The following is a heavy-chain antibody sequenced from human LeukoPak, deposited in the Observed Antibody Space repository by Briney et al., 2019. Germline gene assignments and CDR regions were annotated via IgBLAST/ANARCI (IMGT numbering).Heavy chain of an antibody. CDR3: ARHEAVAGTRRAEYFQH. CDR1: GGSISSGDYY. Sequence: SQTLSLTCTVSGGSISSGDYYWSWIRQPPGKGLEWIGYIYYSGSTYYNPSLKSRVTISVDTSKNQFSLKLSSVTAADTAVYYCARHEAVAGTRRAEYFQHWGQGTLVTVSS. J-gene: IGHJ1*01. CDR2: IYYSGST. V-gene: IGHV4-30-4*08. D-gene: IGHD6-19*01.